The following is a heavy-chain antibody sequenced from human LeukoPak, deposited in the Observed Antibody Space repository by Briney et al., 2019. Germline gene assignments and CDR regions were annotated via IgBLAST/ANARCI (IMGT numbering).Heavy chain of an antibody. Sequence: SETLSLTCTVSGGSISSYYWSWIRQPPGKGLEWNGYIYYSGSTNYNPSLKSRVTISVDTSKNQFSLKLSSVTAADTAVYYCARVAAGDYYYYYYMDVWGKGTTVTVSS. J-gene: IGHJ6*03. V-gene: IGHV4-59*01. CDR3: ARVAAGDYYYYYYMDV. CDR1: GGSISSYY. D-gene: IGHD6-25*01. CDR2: IYYSGST.